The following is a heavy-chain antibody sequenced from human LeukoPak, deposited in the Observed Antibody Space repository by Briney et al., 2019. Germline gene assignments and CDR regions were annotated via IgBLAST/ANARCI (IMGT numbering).Heavy chain of an antibody. Sequence: ASVKVSCKASGYSFTDYGISWVRQAPGQGLEWMGWISTYNGNTNYAQKLQGRVTMTTDTSTSTAYMELRSLRSDDTAVYYCARITMVRGVIIKFSYYYGMDVWGQGTTVTVSS. D-gene: IGHD3-10*01. CDR1: GYSFTDYG. V-gene: IGHV1-18*01. J-gene: IGHJ6*02. CDR3: ARITMVRGVIIKFSYYYGMDV. CDR2: ISTYNGNT.